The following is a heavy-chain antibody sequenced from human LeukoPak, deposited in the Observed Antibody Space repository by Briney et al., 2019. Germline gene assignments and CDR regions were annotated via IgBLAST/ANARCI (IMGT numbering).Heavy chain of an antibody. V-gene: IGHV3-21*01. CDR1: GFTFSCYS. Sequence: GGSLRLSCAASGFTFSCYSMNWVRQAPGKGLEWVSSISSSSSYIYYADSVKGRFTISRDNAKNSLYLQMNSLRAEDTAVYYCARVPIAAAANFDYWGQGTLVTVSS. CDR3: ARVPIAAAANFDY. J-gene: IGHJ4*02. CDR2: ISSSSSYI. D-gene: IGHD6-13*01.